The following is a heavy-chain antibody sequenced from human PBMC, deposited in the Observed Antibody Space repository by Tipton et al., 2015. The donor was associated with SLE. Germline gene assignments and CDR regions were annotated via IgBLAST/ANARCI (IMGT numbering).Heavy chain of an antibody. CDR2: IRSKANSYAT. CDR1: GFTFSSYG. CDR3: TIPPGGTVSVDY. Sequence: SLRLSCAASGFTFSSYGMHWVRQASGKGLEWVGRIRSKANSYATAYAASVKGRFTISRDDSKNTAYLQMNSLKTEDTAGYYCTIPPGGTVSVDYWGQGTLVTVSS. J-gene: IGHJ4*02. D-gene: IGHD3-16*01. V-gene: IGHV3-73*01.